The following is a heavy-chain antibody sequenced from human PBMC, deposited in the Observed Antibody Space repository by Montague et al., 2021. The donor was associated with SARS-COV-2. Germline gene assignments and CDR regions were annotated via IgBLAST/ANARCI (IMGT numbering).Heavy chain of an antibody. D-gene: IGHD2-15*01. J-gene: IGHJ3*01. CDR1: GFTFSTTW. V-gene: IGHV3-74*01. CDR2: TNPDESTT. Sequence: SLRLSCAASGFTFSTTWMHWVRQAPGKGLVWVSLTNPDESTTYYAASVKGRFAISRDNAKNTLYLKMNSRTAEDSAVYYCTKDQGYRACDVWGQGTVVTVSS. CDR3: TKDQGYRACDV.